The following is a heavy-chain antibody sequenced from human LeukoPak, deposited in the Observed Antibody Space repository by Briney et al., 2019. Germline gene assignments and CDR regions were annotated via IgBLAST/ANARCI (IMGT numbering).Heavy chain of an antibody. CDR1: GGSISSSTYY. J-gene: IGHJ3*02. D-gene: IGHD2-15*01. CDR3: AREEVVVAATEAFDI. Sequence: PSETLSLTCTVSGGSISSSTYYWGWIRQSPGKGLEWIGSVHYSGGSYYNPSLKSRVTISLNTSKNQFSLKLSSVTAADTAVYYCAREEVVVAATEAFDIWGQGTMVTVSS. CDR2: VHYSGGS. V-gene: IGHV4-39*02.